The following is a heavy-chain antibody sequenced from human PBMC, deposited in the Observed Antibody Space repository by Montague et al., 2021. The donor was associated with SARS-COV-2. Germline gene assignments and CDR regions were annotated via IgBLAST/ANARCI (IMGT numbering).Heavy chain of an antibody. J-gene: IGHJ6*02. D-gene: IGHD3-16*02. CDR1: GGSISSYY. V-gene: IGHV4-4*07. CDR3: ARDLIVYDYVWGSYRPYGMDV. CDR2: IYTSGST. Sequence: SETLSLTCTVSGGSISSYYWSWIRQLAGKGLEWIGRIYTSGSTNYNPSLKSRVTMSVDTSKNQFSLKLSSVTVADTAVYYCARDLIVYDYVWGSYRPYGMDVWGQGTTVTVSS.